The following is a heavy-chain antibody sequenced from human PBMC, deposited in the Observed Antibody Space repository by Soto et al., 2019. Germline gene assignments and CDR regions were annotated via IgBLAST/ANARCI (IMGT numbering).Heavy chain of an antibody. CDR2: ISGSGGST. CDR1: GFTFSSYA. Sequence: GGSLRLSCAASGFTFSSYAMSWVRQAPGKGLEWVSAISGSGGSTYYADSVKGRFTISRDNSKNTLYLQMNSLRAEDTAVYYCAKDLRRRGSSSWIDYWGQGTLVTVSS. V-gene: IGHV3-23*01. J-gene: IGHJ4*02. CDR3: AKDLRRRGSSSWIDY. D-gene: IGHD6-13*01.